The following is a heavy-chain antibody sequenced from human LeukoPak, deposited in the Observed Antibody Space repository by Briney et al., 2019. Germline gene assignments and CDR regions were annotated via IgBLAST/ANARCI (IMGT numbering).Heavy chain of an antibody. CDR3: ARGGLHYYDSSGFDC. J-gene: IGHJ4*02. V-gene: IGHV3-30-3*01. CDR2: ILYDGSNK. CDR1: GFTFSDYY. Sequence: GGSLRLSCAASGFTFSDYYMSWIRQAPGKGLECVAVILYDGSNKYYADSVKGRFTISRDNSKNTVYLQMNSLRAEDTAVYYCARGGLHYYDSSGFDCWGQGTLVTVSS. D-gene: IGHD3-22*01.